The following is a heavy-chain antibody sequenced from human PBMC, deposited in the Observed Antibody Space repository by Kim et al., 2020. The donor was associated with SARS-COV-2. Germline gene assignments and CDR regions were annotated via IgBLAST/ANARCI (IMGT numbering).Heavy chain of an antibody. V-gene: IGHV3-7*01. CDR3: ARGLRLFDY. D-gene: IGHD4-17*01. CDR1: GFTLSTYW. Sequence: GGSLRLSCAASGFTLSTYWMSWVRQAPGKGLEWVANIKQDGSEKYYVDSVKGRFTISRDNDKNLLHLQMNSLRGEDTAVYYCARGLRLFDYWGQGTLVTV. J-gene: IGHJ4*02. CDR2: IKQDGSEK.